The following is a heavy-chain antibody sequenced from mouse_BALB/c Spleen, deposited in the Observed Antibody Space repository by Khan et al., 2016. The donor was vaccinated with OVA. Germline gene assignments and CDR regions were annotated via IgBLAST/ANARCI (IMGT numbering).Heavy chain of an antibody. CDR1: GYSITSGYA. Sequence: EVQLVESGPGLVKPSQSLSLTCTVTGYSITSGYAWNWIRQFPGNKLEWMGYISYSGVTSYTPSLKSRISITRDTSKNQFFLQLNSVTTEDKATYYCARGNYYGYYFDYGGKGTTLTVSS. CDR3: ARGNYYGYYFDY. CDR2: ISYSGVT. V-gene: IGHV3-2*02. J-gene: IGHJ2*01. D-gene: IGHD1-1*01.